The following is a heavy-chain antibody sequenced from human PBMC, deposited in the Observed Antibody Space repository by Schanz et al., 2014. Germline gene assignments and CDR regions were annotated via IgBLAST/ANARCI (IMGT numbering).Heavy chain of an antibody. CDR2: ISGSGVIT. CDR1: GFTFSTYA. Sequence: EVQLVESGGGLVQPGGSLRLSCATSGFTFSTYAMSWVRQAPGKGLEWVSGISGSGVITYYEDSVKGRFTISRDNSKNTLYLQMNSLRAEDPAIYSCAKYRYSVFDFDYWGQGTLVTVSS. J-gene: IGHJ4*02. CDR3: AKYRYSVFDFDY. D-gene: IGHD3-16*02. V-gene: IGHV3-23*04.